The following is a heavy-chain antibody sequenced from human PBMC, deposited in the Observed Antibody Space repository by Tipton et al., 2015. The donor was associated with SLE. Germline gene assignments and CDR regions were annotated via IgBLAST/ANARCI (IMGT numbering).Heavy chain of an antibody. CDR1: GFTFSSYG. CDR3: VKDRVTLPFLLQT. J-gene: IGHJ1*01. Sequence: SLRLSCAASGFTFSSYGMHWVRQAPGQGLEGVAVLSRDGNEKYYAGSVKGRFTISRDNAKNSLYLQMNSLRPEDTALYYCVKDRVTLPFLLQTWGQGTLVTVSS. V-gene: IGHV3-30*18. CDR2: LSRDGNEK.